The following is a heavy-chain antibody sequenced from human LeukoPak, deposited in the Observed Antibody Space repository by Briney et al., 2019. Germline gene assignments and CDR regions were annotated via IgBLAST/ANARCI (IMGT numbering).Heavy chain of an antibody. CDR1: GGSISTSSHF. Sequence: SETLSLTCTVSGGSISTSSHFWGWIRQPPGKGLEWIGSLYSSGGTYYNPSLKSRVTISIDTSKNQFSLKLSSVTAADTAVYYCARLVRYCSTNSCYPFDYWGQGTLVTVSS. J-gene: IGHJ4*02. CDR3: ARLVRYCSTNSCYPFDY. V-gene: IGHV4-39*01. D-gene: IGHD2-2*01. CDR2: LYSSGGT.